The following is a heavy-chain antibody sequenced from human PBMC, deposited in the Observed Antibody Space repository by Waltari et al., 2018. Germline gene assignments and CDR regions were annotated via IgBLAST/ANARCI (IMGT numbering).Heavy chain of an antibody. J-gene: IGHJ3*02. CDR3: ARNQRGWFVAFDI. V-gene: IGHV4-39*07. Sequence: QLQLQESGPGLVEPSETLSLTCTASGVSISNNNYYWGWIRQPQGTGLEWIGSLHYIGDTYYSSSLKSRVIISVDTSNNQFSLRLTSVTAADTAIYFCARNQRGWFVAFDIWGQGTAVTVSS. CDR1: GVSISNNNYY. CDR2: LHYIGDT. D-gene: IGHD3-10*01.